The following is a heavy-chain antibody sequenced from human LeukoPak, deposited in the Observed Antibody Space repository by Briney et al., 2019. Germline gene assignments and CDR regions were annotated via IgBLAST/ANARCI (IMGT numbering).Heavy chain of an antibody. V-gene: IGHV4-31*03. J-gene: IGHJ4*02. CDR3: SGGAVAGLFDY. Sequence: SETLSLTSTVPGDSIRSGGYYWNWTRQAPGKGLEWLGYIYSGGNTYYSPSLKSRGGFSLDKSKSQFSLRLSSVTAADTAMYFCSGGAVAGLFDYWGQGILVTVSS. CDR2: IYSGGNT. CDR1: GDSIRSGGYY. D-gene: IGHD6-19*01.